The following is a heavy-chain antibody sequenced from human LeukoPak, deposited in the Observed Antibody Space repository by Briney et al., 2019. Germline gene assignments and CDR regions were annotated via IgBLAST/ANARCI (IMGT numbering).Heavy chain of an antibody. CDR3: ASSSSVVPAAPVDY. J-gene: IGHJ4*02. CDR2: INPNTGDT. D-gene: IGHD2-2*01. Sequence: ASVKVSCKASGYTFTGQFMHWVRQAPGQGLEWMGWINPNTGDTNYAQKFQGRVTITTDESTSTAYMELSSLRSEDTAVYYCASSSSVVPAAPVDYWGQGTLVTVSS. V-gene: IGHV1-2*02. CDR1: GYTFTGQF.